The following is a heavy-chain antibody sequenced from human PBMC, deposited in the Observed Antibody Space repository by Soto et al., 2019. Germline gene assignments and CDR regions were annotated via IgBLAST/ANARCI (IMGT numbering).Heavy chain of an antibody. Sequence: EASVKVSCKASGYTFTGYYMHWVRQAPGQGLEWMGWINPNSGGTNYAQKFQGWVTMTRDTSISTAYMELSRLRSDDTAVYYCARGGIVGATRDREFDYWGQGTLVTVSS. D-gene: IGHD1-26*01. V-gene: IGHV1-2*04. CDR3: ARGGIVGATRDREFDY. CDR1: GYTFTGYY. CDR2: INPNSGGT. J-gene: IGHJ4*02.